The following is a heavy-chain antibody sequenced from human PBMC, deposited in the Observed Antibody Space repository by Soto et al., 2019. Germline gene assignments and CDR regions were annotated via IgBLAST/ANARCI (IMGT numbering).Heavy chain of an antibody. D-gene: IGHD1-26*01. CDR1: GFIFSDYY. CDR2: ISGGGDVT. Sequence: QVQLVESGGALVKPGGSLRLSCAASGFIFSDYYMTWIRQAPGKGPEWISYISGGGDVTAYAHSVKGRFTISRDNTKRSLSLQMNSLTVEDMAVYYCSRDPRLVDYWGQGTLVTVAS. CDR3: SRDPRLVDY. V-gene: IGHV3-11*01. J-gene: IGHJ4*02.